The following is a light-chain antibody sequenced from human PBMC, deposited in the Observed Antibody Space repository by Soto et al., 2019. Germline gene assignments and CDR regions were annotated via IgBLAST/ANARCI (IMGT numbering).Light chain of an antibody. J-gene: IGKJ1*01. Sequence: DIQMTKSPSSLSASVGDRVTITCRASQSISSCLNWYQQKPGKAPKLLIYAASSLQSGVPSRFSGSGSGTDFTLTISSLQPEDFATYYCQQSYSTLPWTFGQGTKVDIK. V-gene: IGKV1-39*01. CDR2: AAS. CDR3: QQSYSTLPWT. CDR1: QSISSC.